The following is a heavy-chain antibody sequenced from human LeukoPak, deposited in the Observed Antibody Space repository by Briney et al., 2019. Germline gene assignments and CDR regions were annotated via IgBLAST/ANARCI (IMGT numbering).Heavy chain of an antibody. CDR3: ARDLGGGDSFDF. Sequence: SETLSLTCTVSGGSISSYYWNWIRQPPGKGLEWIGYIYYSGSTNYNPSLKSRVTISVGTSKNQFSLKMSSVTAADTAVYYCARDLGGGDSFDFWGQRTLVTVSS. V-gene: IGHV4-59*01. J-gene: IGHJ4*02. CDR1: GGSISSYY. CDR2: IYYSGST. D-gene: IGHD2-21*01.